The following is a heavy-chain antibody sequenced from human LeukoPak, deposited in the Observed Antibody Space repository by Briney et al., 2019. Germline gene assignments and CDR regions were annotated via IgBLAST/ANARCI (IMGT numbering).Heavy chain of an antibody. CDR1: GGSISNYC. Sequence: SETLSLTCTVSGGSISNYCWSWMRQPPGKGLEWIGYIFYNGNTNYNPSLKSRITISIDTSKKHFSLKLSSVTAADTAGYYCARAPFQEGGPPKYYFDYWGQGTLVTVSS. D-gene: IGHD1-26*01. V-gene: IGHV4-59*01. CDR3: ARAPFQEGGPPKYYFDY. J-gene: IGHJ4*02. CDR2: IFYNGNT.